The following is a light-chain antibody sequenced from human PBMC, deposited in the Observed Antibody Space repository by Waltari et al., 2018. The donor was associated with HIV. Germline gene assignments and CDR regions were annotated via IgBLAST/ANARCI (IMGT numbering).Light chain of an antibody. CDR3: QQYGSSLLFT. Sequence: EIVLTQSPGTLSLSPWERATLSCRASQSVSSSYLAWYQQKPGQAPRLLIYAASSRATGIPDRFSGSGSGTDFTLTISRLEPEDFAVYYCQQYGSSLLFTFGPGTKVDIK. J-gene: IGKJ3*01. CDR1: QSVSSSY. CDR2: AAS. V-gene: IGKV3-20*01.